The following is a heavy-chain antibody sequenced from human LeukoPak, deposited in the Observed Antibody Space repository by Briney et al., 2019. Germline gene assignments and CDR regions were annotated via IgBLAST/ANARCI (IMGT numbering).Heavy chain of an antibody. CDR1: GYTFTSYD. CDR2: MNPNSGNT. CDR3: ARGPLSSPGYYYYGMDV. D-gene: IGHD2/OR15-2a*01. Sequence: ASVKVSCKASGYTFTSYDINWVRQATGQGLEWMGWMNPNSGNTGYAQKFQGRVTMTRNTSISTAYMELSSLRSEDTAVYYCARGPLSSPGYYYYGMDVWGQGTTVNVSS. V-gene: IGHV1-8*01. J-gene: IGHJ6*02.